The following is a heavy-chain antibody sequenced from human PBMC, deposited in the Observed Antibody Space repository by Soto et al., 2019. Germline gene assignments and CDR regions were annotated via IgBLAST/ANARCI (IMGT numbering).Heavy chain of an antibody. J-gene: IGHJ4*02. CDR1: GGSISSSSYY. CDR3: ARLGTSCYVDY. Sequence: SETLSLTCTVSGGSISSSSYYWGWIRQPPGKGLEWIGSIYYSGSTYYNPSLKSRVTISVDTSKNQFSLKLSSVTAADTAVYYCARLGTSCYVDYWGQGTLVTVSS. D-gene: IGHD2-2*01. CDR2: IYYSGST. V-gene: IGHV4-39*01.